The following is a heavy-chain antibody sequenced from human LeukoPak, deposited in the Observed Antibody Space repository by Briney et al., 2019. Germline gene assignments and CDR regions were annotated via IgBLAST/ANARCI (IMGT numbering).Heavy chain of an antibody. V-gene: IGHV3-30*04. CDR2: ISYDGSNK. J-gene: IGHJ6*03. D-gene: IGHD6-19*01. CDR3: AREGYSSGWYVSYYYYYMDV. Sequence: GGSLRLSCAASGFTFSSYAMHWVRQAPGKGLEWVAVISYDGSNKYYADSVKGRFTISRDNSKNTLYLQMNSLRAEDTAVYYCAREGYSSGWYVSYYYYYMDVWGKGTTVTVSS. CDR1: GFTFSSYA.